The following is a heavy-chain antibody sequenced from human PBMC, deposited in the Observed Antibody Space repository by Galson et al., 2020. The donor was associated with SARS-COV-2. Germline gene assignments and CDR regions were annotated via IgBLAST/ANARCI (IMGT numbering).Heavy chain of an antibody. J-gene: IGHJ3*02. CDR2: INPNSGGT. CDR1: GYTFTGYY. CDR3: AREIITLRTDAFDI. Sequence: GESLKISCKASGYTFTGYYMHWVRQAPGQGLEWMGWINPNSGGTNYAQKFQGWVTMTRDTSISTAYMELSRLRSDDTAVYYCAREIITLRTDAFDIWGQGTMVTVSS. D-gene: IGHD3-22*01. V-gene: IGHV1-2*04.